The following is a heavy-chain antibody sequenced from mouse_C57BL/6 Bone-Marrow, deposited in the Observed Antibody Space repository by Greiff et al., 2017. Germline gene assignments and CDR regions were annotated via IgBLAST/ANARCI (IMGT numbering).Heavy chain of an antibody. J-gene: IGHJ2*01. CDR2: IHPNSGST. V-gene: IGHV1-64*01. D-gene: IGHD1-1*01. CDR1: GYTFTSYW. Sequence: QVQLKQSGAELVKPGASVKLSCKASGYTFTSYWMHWVKQRPGQGLEWIGMIHPNSGSTNYNEKFKSKATLTVDKSSSTAYMQLSSLTSEDSAVYYCARSPLRQSDYWGQGTTLTVSS. CDR3: ARSPLRQSDY.